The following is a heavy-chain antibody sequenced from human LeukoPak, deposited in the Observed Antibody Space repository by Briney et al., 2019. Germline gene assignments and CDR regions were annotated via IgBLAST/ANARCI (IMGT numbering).Heavy chain of an antibody. V-gene: IGHV4-4*02. Sequence: SETLSLTCAVSGGSISSSNWWSWVRQPPGKGLEWIGEIYHSGSTNYNPSLKSRVTISVDKSKNQFSLKLSSVTAADTAVYYCARAKGTGSSWSFDYWGQGTLVTVSS. CDR3: ARAKGTGSSWSFDY. CDR2: IYHSGST. J-gene: IGHJ4*02. CDR1: GGSISSSNW. D-gene: IGHD6-13*01.